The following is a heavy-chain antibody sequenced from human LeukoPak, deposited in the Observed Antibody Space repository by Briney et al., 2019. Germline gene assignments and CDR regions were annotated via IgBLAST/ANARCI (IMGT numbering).Heavy chain of an antibody. CDR2: IQYDGSNE. D-gene: IGHD3-10*01. Sequence: PGGSLRLSCAASRFTFSSYGMHWVRQAPGKGLEWVTYIQYDGSNEQYADSVKGRFSISRDSSKNILYLQMNSLRAEDTAVYYCAKDPYGSGRNDAFDIWGQGTMVTVSS. CDR3: AKDPYGSGRNDAFDI. V-gene: IGHV3-30*02. CDR1: RFTFSSYG. J-gene: IGHJ3*02.